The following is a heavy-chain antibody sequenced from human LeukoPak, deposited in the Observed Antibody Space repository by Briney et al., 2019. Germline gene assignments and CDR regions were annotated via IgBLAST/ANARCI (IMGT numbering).Heavy chain of an antibody. V-gene: IGHV4-34*01. Sequence: SETLSLTCAVYGGSFSGYYWSWIRQPPGKGLEWIGEINHSGSTNYNPSLKSRVTISADTSKNQFSLKLSSVTAADTAVYYCARIWGSYDYWGQGTLVTVSS. D-gene: IGHD1-26*01. J-gene: IGHJ4*02. CDR1: GGSFSGYY. CDR2: INHSGST. CDR3: ARIWGSYDY.